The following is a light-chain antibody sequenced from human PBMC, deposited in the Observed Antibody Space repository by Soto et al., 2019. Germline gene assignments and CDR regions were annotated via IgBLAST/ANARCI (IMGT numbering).Light chain of an antibody. CDR1: SSNIGAGYD. Sequence: QSVLTQPPSVSGAPGQRVTISCNGSSSNIGAGYDVHWYQQLPGTAPKLLIYGNSNRPSGVPDRFSGSKSGTSASLAITGLQAEDEADYYCQSYDSSLRSVFGGGTKLTVL. J-gene: IGLJ2*01. CDR2: GNS. V-gene: IGLV1-40*01. CDR3: QSYDSSLRSV.